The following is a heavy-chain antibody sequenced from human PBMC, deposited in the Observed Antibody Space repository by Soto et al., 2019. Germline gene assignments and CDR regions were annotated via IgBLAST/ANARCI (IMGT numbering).Heavy chain of an antibody. V-gene: IGHV1-2*04. CDR1: GYTFTGYY. CDR2: INPSSGGT. CDR3: ARDWAGFGANDAFDI. J-gene: IGHJ3*02. Sequence: ASVKVSCKASGYTFTGYYMHWVRQAPGQGLEWMGWINPSSGGTNYAQKFQGWVTMTRDTSISTAYMELSRLRSDDTAVYYCARDWAGFGANDAFDIWGQGTMVTVSS. D-gene: IGHD3-3*01.